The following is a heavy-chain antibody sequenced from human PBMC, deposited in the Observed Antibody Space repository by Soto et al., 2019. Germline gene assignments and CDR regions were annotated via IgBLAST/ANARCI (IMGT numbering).Heavy chain of an antibody. J-gene: IGHJ4*02. Sequence: QVQLVESGGGVVQPGRSLRLSCAASGFTFSTYGIHWVRQAPGKGLEWVSVISYDGSNKYYADSVQGRFTISRDNSKNRLYLQMNSLGVEDTAVYYCAKDLGGSGSLHYWGQGTLVTVSS. V-gene: IGHV3-30*18. D-gene: IGHD3-10*01. CDR1: GFTFSTYG. CDR2: ISYDGSNK. CDR3: AKDLGGSGSLHY.